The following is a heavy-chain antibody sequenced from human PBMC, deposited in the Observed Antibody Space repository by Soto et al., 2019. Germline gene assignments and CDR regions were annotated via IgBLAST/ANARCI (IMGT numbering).Heavy chain of an antibody. CDR3: TREGSRGLDFDY. CDR2: IKQDGSEK. CDR1: GFTFSDYW. V-gene: IGHV3-7*01. D-gene: IGHD3-10*01. Sequence: PGASLRLSCAASGFTFSDYWMSWVRQAPGKGLEWVANIKQDGSEKYYVDSVRGRFTISRDNTKNSLYFQMNSLRAEDTFLYYCTREGSRGLDFDYWGQGTLVTVSS. J-gene: IGHJ4*02.